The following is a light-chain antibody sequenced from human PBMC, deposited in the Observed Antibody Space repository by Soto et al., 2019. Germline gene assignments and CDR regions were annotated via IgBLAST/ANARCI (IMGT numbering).Light chain of an antibody. Sequence: DIQMTQSPSTLSGSVGDRVTITCRASQTISSWLAWYQQKPGKAPKLLIYKASTLKSGVPSRFSGSGSGTEFTLTISSLQPDDFATYYCQQYNSYWPFGQGTKVDI. CDR3: QQYNSYWP. CDR2: KAS. V-gene: IGKV1-5*03. CDR1: QTISSW. J-gene: IGKJ1*01.